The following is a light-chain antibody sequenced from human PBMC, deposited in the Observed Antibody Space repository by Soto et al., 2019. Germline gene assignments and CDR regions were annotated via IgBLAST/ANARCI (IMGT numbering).Light chain of an antibody. CDR2: DVS. CDR1: SSDVGGYNY. J-gene: IGLJ2*01. Sequence: QSALTQPRSVSGSPGQSVTISCTGTSSDVGGYNYVSWYQQHPGKAPKLMIYDVSKRPSGVPDCFSGSKSGNTASLTISGLQAEDGADYYCCSYAGSYTLVFGGGTKVTVL. V-gene: IGLV2-11*01. CDR3: CSYAGSYTLV.